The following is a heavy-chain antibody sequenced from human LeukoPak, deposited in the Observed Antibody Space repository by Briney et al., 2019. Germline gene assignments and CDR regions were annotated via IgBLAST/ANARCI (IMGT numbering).Heavy chain of an antibody. CDR3: ARYGSGSYWDY. V-gene: IGHV1-69*04. D-gene: IGHD3-10*01. CDR2: IIPILGIA. CDR1: GGTFSSYA. J-gene: IGHJ4*02. Sequence: SVKVSCKASGGTFSSYAISWVRQAPGQGLEWMGRIIPILGIANYAQKFQGRVTITADKSTSTAYMELSSLRSEDTAVYYCARYGSGSYWDYWGQGTLVTVSS.